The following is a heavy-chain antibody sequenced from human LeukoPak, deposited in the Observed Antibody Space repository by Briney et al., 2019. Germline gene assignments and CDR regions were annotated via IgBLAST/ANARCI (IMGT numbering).Heavy chain of an antibody. Sequence: GGSLRLSRAASGFTFSDYYMSWIRQAPGKGLEWVSYISSSGNTVKYADSVKGRFTISRDNAKNSLYLQMNSLRAEDTAVYYCARDQVSVAGTGIDYWGQGTLVTVSS. D-gene: IGHD6-19*01. V-gene: IGHV3-11*04. CDR2: ISSSGNTV. J-gene: IGHJ4*02. CDR3: ARDQVSVAGTGIDY. CDR1: GFTFSDYY.